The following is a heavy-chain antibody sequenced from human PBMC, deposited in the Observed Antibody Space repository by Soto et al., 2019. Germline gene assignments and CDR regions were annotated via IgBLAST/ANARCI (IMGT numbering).Heavy chain of an antibody. D-gene: IGHD2-15*01. Sequence: QVQLVQSGAEVKKPGSSVQVSCKASGGTFSSYAISWVRQAPGQGLEWMGGIIPIFGTANYAQKFQGRVTITEDESTSTAYMELSSLRSEDTAVYYCARADIVVVVAASYYYYGMDVWGQGTTVTVSS. CDR2: IIPIFGTA. CDR1: GGTFSSYA. J-gene: IGHJ6*02. CDR3: ARADIVVVVAASYYYYGMDV. V-gene: IGHV1-69*01.